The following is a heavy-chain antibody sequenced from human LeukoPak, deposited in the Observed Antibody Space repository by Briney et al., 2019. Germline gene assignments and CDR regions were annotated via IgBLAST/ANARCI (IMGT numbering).Heavy chain of an antibody. CDR1: GGSISSSSYY. V-gene: IGHV4-39*07. Sequence: PSETLSLTCTVSGGSISSSSYYWGWIRQPPGKGLEWIGSIYYSGSTYYNPSLKSRVTISVDKSKNQFSLKLSSVTAADTAVYYCASLAGYSSSWYYFDYWGQGTLVTVSS. J-gene: IGHJ4*02. D-gene: IGHD6-13*01. CDR2: IYYSGST. CDR3: ASLAGYSSSWYYFDY.